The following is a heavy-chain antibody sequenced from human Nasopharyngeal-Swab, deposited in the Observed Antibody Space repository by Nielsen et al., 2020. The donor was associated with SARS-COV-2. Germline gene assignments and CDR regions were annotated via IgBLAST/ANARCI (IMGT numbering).Heavy chain of an antibody. V-gene: IGHV2-5*02. CDR2: IYWDDDK. J-gene: IGHJ4*02. D-gene: IGHD4-17*01. Sequence: SGPTLVKPPQTLTLTCTFSGFSLSTSGVGVGWIRQPPGKALEWLALIYWDDDKRYSPSLKTRLTISKDTSKNQVVLTMTNMDPVDTATYYCARIMVPTVTTDYWGQGTLVTVSS. CDR3: ARIMVPTVTTDY. CDR1: GFSLSTSGVG.